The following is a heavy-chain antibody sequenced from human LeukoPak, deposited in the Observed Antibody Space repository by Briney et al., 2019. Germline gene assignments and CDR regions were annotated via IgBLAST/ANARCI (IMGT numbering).Heavy chain of an antibody. D-gene: IGHD2-21*02. J-gene: IGHJ6*03. CDR1: GFTLSNYD. Sequence: GGSLRLSCAASGFTLSNYDMSWVRQAPGKGLLWVSRINGDGTSATYAGSVKGRFTISRDNAKNTLYLQMNSLRAEDTAVYYCARVAYCGGDCYSLDYYYMDVWGKGTTVTVSS. CDR3: ARVAYCGGDCYSLDYYYMDV. V-gene: IGHV3-74*01. CDR2: INGDGTSA.